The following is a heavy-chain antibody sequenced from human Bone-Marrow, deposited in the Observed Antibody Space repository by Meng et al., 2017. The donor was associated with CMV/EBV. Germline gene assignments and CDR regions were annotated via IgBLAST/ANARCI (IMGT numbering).Heavy chain of an antibody. J-gene: IGHJ5*02. V-gene: IGHV1-8*01. CDR3: AGGRNWFAP. CDR1: GYTFTSYD. Sequence: ASVKVSCKASGYTFTSYDINWVRQATGQGLEWMGWMNPNSGNTGYAQKFQGRVTMTRNNSIITAYMELSSLRSEDTAVYYRAGGRNWFAPWGQGTRVTGYS. CDR2: MNPNSGNT.